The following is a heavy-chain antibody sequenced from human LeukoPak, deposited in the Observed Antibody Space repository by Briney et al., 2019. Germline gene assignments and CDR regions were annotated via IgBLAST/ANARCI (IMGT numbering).Heavy chain of an antibody. Sequence: LSETLSLTCAVYGGSFRGYYWSWIRQPPGKGLEWIGEINHSGSTNYNPSLKSRVTISVDTSKNQFSLKLSSVTAADTAVYYSARGRGSTFGGVIVKGFDYWGQGTLVTVSS. D-gene: IGHD3-16*02. CDR1: GGSFRGYY. CDR2: INHSGST. J-gene: IGHJ4*02. CDR3: ARGRGSTFGGVIVKGFDY. V-gene: IGHV4-34*01.